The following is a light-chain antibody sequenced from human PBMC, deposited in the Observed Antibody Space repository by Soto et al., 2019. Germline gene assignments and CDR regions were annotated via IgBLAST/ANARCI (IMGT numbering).Light chain of an antibody. CDR1: QSITTY. CDR3: QQAYGAPPT. V-gene: IGKV1-39*01. CDR2: AAA. J-gene: IGKJ1*01. Sequence: DIQMTQSPSSLSASVGDRVTITCRASQSITTYFNWYQQTSGEAPKLLIYAAARLQTGVPSSFSGSGSGTDFTLTISSLQPEDFATYYCQQAYGAPPTFGQGTKVESK.